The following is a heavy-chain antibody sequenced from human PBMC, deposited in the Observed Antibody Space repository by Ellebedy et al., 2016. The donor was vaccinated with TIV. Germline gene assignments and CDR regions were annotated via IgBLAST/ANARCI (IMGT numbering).Heavy chain of an antibody. CDR2: IWYDGSNK. CDR3: AREAHYYDSSGYDY. D-gene: IGHD3-22*01. V-gene: IGHV3-33*01. Sequence: GGSLRLXXAASGFTFSSYGMHWVRQAPGKGLEWVAVIWYDGSNKYYADSVKGRFTISRDNSKNTLYLQMNSLRAEDTAVYYCAREAHYYDSSGYDYWGQGTLVTVSS. CDR1: GFTFSSYG. J-gene: IGHJ4*02.